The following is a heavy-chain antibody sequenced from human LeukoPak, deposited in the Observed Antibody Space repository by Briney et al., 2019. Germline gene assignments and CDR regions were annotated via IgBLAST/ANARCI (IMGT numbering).Heavy chain of an antibody. J-gene: IGHJ4*02. D-gene: IGHD3-3*01. Sequence: GGSLRLSCAASGFTFSSYGMHWVRQAPGKGLEWVAVISYDGSNKYYADSVKGRFTISRDNAKNSLYLQMNSLRAEDTAMYYCAGNYYDFWSGYYLDYWGQGTLVTVSS. CDR3: AGNYYDFWSGYYLDY. V-gene: IGHV3-30*12. CDR2: ISYDGSNK. CDR1: GFTFSSYG.